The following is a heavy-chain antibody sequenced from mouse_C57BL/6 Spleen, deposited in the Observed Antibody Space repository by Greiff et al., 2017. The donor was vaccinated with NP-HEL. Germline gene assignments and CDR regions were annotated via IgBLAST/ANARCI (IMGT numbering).Heavy chain of an antibody. CDR3: AREAYYSNYGFAY. CDR1: GYSFTDYN. J-gene: IGHJ3*01. CDR2: INPNYGTT. Sequence: EVHLVESGPELVKPGASVKISCKASGYSFTDYNMNWVKQSNGKSLEWIGVINPNYGTTSYNQKFKGKATLTVDQSSSTAYMQLNSLTSEDSAVYYCAREAYYSNYGFAYWGQGTLVTVSA. V-gene: IGHV1-39*01. D-gene: IGHD2-5*01.